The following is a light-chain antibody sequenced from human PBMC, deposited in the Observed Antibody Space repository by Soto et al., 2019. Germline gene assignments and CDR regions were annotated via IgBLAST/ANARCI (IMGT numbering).Light chain of an antibody. J-gene: IGLJ1*01. CDR3: LSYTSSGTYV. V-gene: IGLV2-14*01. CDR2: EVS. Sequence: QSALTQPASVSGSPGQSITISCTGTSSDVGNYKYFSWYQQHPGKAPNLMIYEVSNRPSSVSNRFSGSKSGNTASLTISGLQAEDETDYYCLSYTSSGTYVFGTGTKLTVL. CDR1: SSDVGNYKY.